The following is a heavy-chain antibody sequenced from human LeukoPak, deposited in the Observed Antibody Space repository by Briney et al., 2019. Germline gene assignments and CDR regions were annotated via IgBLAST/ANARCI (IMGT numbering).Heavy chain of an antibody. CDR3: ARPGPLVPITMVRGDSFDY. J-gene: IGHJ4*02. V-gene: IGHV1-2*02. D-gene: IGHD3-10*01. CDR2: ISPDSGGT. Sequence: ASVKVSCKASGYTFTDFYIHWVRQAPGQGLEWMGWISPDSGGTNYAQKFQGRVTMTRDTSISTAYMELSRLRSDDTAVYYCARPGPLVPITMVRGDSFDYWGQGTLVTVSS. CDR1: GYTFTDFY.